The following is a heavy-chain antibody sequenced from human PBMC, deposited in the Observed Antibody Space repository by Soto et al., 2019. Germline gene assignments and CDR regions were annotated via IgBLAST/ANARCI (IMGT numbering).Heavy chain of an antibody. CDR1: GYTFSSYA. Sequence: EVQLLESGGGLVQPGGSLRLSCAASGYTFSSYAMSWVRQAPGKGLEWVSAISGSGGSTYYADSVKGRFTISRDNSKNTLYLQMNSLRAEDSAVYYCAKNKRGVSRFDPWGQGTLVTVSS. CDR3: AKNKRGVSRFDP. CDR2: ISGSGGST. V-gene: IGHV3-23*01. D-gene: IGHD3-16*01. J-gene: IGHJ5*02.